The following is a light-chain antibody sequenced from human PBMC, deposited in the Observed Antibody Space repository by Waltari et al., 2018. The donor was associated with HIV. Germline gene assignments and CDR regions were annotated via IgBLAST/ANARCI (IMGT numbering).Light chain of an antibody. CDR1: QSVSAFY. CDR2: GAS. CDR3: QQYDTSPFT. Sequence: ETVLTQSPGTLSLSPGERATLSCRASQSVSAFYLAWYQQKPGQAPRLLIYGASSRATGIPDRFSGSGSGTDFTLTISRLEPEDFAVYFCQQYDTSPFTFGPGTTVEIK. J-gene: IGKJ3*01. V-gene: IGKV3-20*01.